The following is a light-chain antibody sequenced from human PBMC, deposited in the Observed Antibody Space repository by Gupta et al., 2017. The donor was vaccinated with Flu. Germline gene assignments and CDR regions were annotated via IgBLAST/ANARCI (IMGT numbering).Light chain of an antibody. CDR2: EVS. Sequence: QSALTQPASVSGSPGQSITISCTGTSSDVGGYNYVSWYHHHPGKAPKLMIYEVSHRPSGVSFRFSGSKSGNTASLTISGLQADDEADYHCSSYASSSTTVFGTGTKVTVL. CDR1: SSDVGGYNY. J-gene: IGLJ1*01. V-gene: IGLV2-14*01. CDR3: SSYASSSTTV.